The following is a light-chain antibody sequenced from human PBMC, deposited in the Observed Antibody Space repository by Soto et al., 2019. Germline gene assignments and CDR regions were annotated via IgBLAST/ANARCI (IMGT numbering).Light chain of an antibody. V-gene: IGLV2-14*01. J-gene: IGLJ1*01. CDR2: EVT. Sequence: QSVLTQPASVSGSPGQPITISCTGTSGDIGSYNRVSWYQQHPGKAPKLIIYEVTDRPSGVSNRFSGSKSGNTASLTISGLQAEDEAEYYCSSYTNINTRACVFGTGTQVTVL. CDR3: SSYTNINTRACV. CDR1: SGDIGSYNR.